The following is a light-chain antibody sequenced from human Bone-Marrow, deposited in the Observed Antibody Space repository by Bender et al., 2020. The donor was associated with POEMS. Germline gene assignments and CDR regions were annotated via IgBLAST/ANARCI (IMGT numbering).Light chain of an antibody. V-gene: IGLV3-21*02. CDR1: NLGRQS. Sequence: SYVLTQPPSVSVAPGQTATIPCGGDNLGRQSVNWYQQKAGQAPVLVVYHDRDRPSGIPERFSGSKSGNTATLTITGVEAGDEADYYCQLWHSGTAYWVFGGGTKLTVL. J-gene: IGLJ3*02. CDR3: QLWHSGTAYWV. CDR2: HDR.